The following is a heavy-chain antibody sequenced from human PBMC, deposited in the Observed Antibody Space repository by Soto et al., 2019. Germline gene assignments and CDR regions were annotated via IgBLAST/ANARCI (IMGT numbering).Heavy chain of an antibody. V-gene: IGHV3-33*01. CDR2: IWYDGSNK. CDR1: GFTFSSYG. Sequence: GGSLILSCAASGFTFSSYGMHWVRQAPGKGLEWVAVIWYDGSNKYYADSVKGRFTISRDNSKNTLYLQMNSLRAEDTAVYYCVSDYDSSGYYYAPHAFDIWGQGTMVTVSS. CDR3: VSDYDSSGYYYAPHAFDI. D-gene: IGHD3-22*01. J-gene: IGHJ3*02.